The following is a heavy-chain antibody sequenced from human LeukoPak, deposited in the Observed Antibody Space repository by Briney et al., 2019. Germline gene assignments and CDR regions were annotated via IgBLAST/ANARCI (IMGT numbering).Heavy chain of an antibody. D-gene: IGHD1-14*01. CDR2: IRDDGRNT. J-gene: IGHJ4*02. Sequence: GGSLRLSCAASQLTFSSYGMHWVRQAPGKGLEWVAFIRDDGRNTFHADSVKGRFTISRDNSKSTLFLQMNSLRVHDTAVYYCASASGAYNRITYWGRGTLVTVSS. CDR3: ASASGAYNRITY. CDR1: QLTFSSYG. V-gene: IGHV3-30*02.